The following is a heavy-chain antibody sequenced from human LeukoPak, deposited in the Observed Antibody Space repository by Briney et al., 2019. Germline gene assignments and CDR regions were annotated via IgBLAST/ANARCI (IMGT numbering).Heavy chain of an antibody. CDR2: VNLQGST. CDR1: GGXISNTNC. J-gene: IGHJ5*02. D-gene: IGHD6-13*01. Sequence: PSETLSLTCVVSGGXISNTNCWTWVRQPPGKGLEWIGEVNLQGSTNYNPSLKSRVAISVDKSENHISLKLTSVTAADTAVYYCARGSIAAVGSRWFDPWGQGTLVTVSS. V-gene: IGHV4-4*02. CDR3: ARGSIAAVGSRWFDP.